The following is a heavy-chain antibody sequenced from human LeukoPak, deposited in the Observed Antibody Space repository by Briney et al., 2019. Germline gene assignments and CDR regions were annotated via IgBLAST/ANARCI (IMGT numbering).Heavy chain of an antibody. CDR2: IHGGGSTT. Sequence: GGSLRLSCAASGFSFSTYVMTWVRQAPGKGLEWVSGIHGGGSTTFYTDSVRGRFTISRDNSKNKVYLQMNGLRAEDMAVYYCAKDLRYYYDSGIYHGLFDYWGQGTLVTVSS. J-gene: IGHJ4*02. CDR1: GFSFSTYV. V-gene: IGHV3-23*01. CDR3: AKDLRYYYDSGIYHGLFDY. D-gene: IGHD3-22*01.